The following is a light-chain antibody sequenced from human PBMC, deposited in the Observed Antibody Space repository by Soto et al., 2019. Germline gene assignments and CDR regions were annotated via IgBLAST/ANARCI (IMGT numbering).Light chain of an antibody. Sequence: QSVLTQPPSASGSPGQAVTISCTGSSSDVGGYEYVSWYQQHPGKAPKLIIYEVIKRPSGVPDRFSGSKSGNTASQTVSGLQAEDEADYYCSSYAGSNNLHVLFGGGTKLTVL. J-gene: IGLJ2*01. CDR2: EVI. CDR1: SSDVGGYEY. CDR3: SSYAGSNNLHVL. V-gene: IGLV2-8*01.